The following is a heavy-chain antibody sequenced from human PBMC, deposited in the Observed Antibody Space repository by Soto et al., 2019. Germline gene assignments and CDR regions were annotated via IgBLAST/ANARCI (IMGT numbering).Heavy chain of an antibody. J-gene: IGHJ5*02. CDR1: GGSISSGGYS. V-gene: IGHV4-30-2*01. Sequence: PSETLSLTCAVSGGSISSGGYSWSWIRQPPGKGLEWIGYIYHSGSTYYNPSLKSRVTISVDRSKNQFSLKLSSVTAADTAVYYCARAGYSSGWLGGLAWFDPWGQGTLVTVSS. CDR3: ARAGYSSGWLGGLAWFDP. CDR2: IYHSGST. D-gene: IGHD6-19*01.